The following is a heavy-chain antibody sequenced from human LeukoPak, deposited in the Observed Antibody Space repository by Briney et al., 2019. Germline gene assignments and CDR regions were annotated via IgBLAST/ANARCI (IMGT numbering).Heavy chain of an antibody. CDR1: GFTFSSYG. V-gene: IGHV3-30*18. Sequence: GGSLRLSCVASGFTFSSYGMHWVRQAPGKGLEWVAVISYDGSNKYYADSVKGRFTISRDNSKNTLYLQMNSLRAEDTAVYYCAKAGGDYWGQGTLVTVSS. CDR2: ISYDGSNK. D-gene: IGHD3-10*01. J-gene: IGHJ4*02. CDR3: AKAGGDY.